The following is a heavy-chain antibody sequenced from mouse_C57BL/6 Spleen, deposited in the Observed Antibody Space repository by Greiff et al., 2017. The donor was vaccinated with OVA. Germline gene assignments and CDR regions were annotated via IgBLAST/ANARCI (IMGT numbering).Heavy chain of an antibody. CDR2: IYPGSGST. D-gene: IGHD2-3*01. CDR3: ARGGWLLLYYYAMDY. Sequence: QVHVKQPGAELVKPGASVKMSCKASGYTFTSYWITWVKQRPGQGLEWIGDIYPGSGSTNYNEKFKSKATLTVDTSSSTAYMQLSSLTSEDSAVYYCARGGWLLLYYYAMDYWGQGTSVTVSS. CDR1: GYTFTSYW. V-gene: IGHV1-55*01. J-gene: IGHJ4*01.